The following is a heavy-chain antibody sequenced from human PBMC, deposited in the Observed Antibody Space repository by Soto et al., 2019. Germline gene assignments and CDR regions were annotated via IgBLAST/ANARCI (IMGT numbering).Heavy chain of an antibody. J-gene: IGHJ3*02. CDR1: GFTFSSYS. CDR3: ARDDGDYGDYGRLAGDAFDI. Sequence: EVQLVESGGGLVKPGGSLRLSCVASGFTFSSYSMNWVRQAPGKGLEWVSSISSSSSYIYYADSVKGRFTISRDNAKNSLYLQMNSLRAEDTAVYYCARDDGDYGDYGRLAGDAFDIWGQGTMVTVSS. D-gene: IGHD4-17*01. V-gene: IGHV3-21*01. CDR2: ISSSSSYI.